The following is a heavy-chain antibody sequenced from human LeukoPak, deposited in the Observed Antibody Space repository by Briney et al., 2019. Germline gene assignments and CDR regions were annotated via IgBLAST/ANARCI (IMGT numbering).Heavy chain of an antibody. CDR3: ARDTPQYSSGWYLAYYYMDV. V-gene: IGHV1-69*01. CDR2: IIPIFGTA. Sequence: GASVKVSCKASGGTFSSYAISWVRQAPGQGLEWMGGIIPIFGTANYAQKFQGRVTITADESTSTAYMELSSLRSEDTAVYYCARDTPQYSSGWYLAYYYMDVWGKGTTVTVSS. CDR1: GGTFSSYA. J-gene: IGHJ6*03. D-gene: IGHD6-19*01.